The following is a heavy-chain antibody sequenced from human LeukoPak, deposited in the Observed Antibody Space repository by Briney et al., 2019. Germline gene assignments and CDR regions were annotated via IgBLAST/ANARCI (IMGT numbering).Heavy chain of an antibody. D-gene: IGHD2-2*01. CDR1: GGSISSHY. J-gene: IGHJ6*03. Sequence: SETLSLTCTVSGGSISSHYWSWIRQPPGKGLEWIGYIYTSGSTNYNPSLKSRVTISVDTSKNQFSLKLSSVTAADTAVYYCSCLPTGYYYYMDVWGKGTTVTVSS. CDR3: SCLPTGYYYYMDV. V-gene: IGHV4-4*09. CDR2: IYTSGST.